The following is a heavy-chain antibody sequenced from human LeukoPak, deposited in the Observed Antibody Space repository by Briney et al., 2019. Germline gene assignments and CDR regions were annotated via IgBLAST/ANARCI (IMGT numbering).Heavy chain of an antibody. V-gene: IGHV3-74*01. CDR2: IEYDESKT. CDR3: ARDTYYYNSSAFYHYYYGMDV. D-gene: IGHD3-22*01. J-gene: IGHJ6*02. CDR1: EFTFSNCW. Sequence: QTGGSLRLSCAASEFTFSNCWMHWVRQAPGKGLEWVSRIEYDESKTKYADSVKGRFTISRDNAKNTLYLQMDSLRAEDTAVYYCARDTYYYNSSAFYHYYYGMDVWGQGTTVTVSS.